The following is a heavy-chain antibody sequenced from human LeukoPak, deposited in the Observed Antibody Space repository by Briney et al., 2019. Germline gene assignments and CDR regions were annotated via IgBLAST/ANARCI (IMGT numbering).Heavy chain of an antibody. J-gene: IGHJ3*02. CDR2: IVVGSGNT. CDR3: AAGGLYCGGDCPLDAFDI. V-gene: IGHV1-58*01. Sequence: SVKVSCKASGFTFTSSAVQWVRQARGQRLEWIGWIVVGSGNTNYAQKFQERVTITRDMSTSTAYMELSSLRSEDTAVYYCAAGGLYCGGDCPLDAFDIWGQGTMVTVSS. D-gene: IGHD2-21*02. CDR1: GFTFTSSA.